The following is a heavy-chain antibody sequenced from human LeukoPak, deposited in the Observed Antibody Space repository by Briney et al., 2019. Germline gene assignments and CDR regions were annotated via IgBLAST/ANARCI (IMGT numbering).Heavy chain of an antibody. CDR1: GGSVSSGSYY. J-gene: IGHJ6*02. D-gene: IGHD4-17*01. CDR2: IYYSGST. V-gene: IGHV4-61*01. Sequence: TLSLTCTVSGGSVSSGSYYWSWIRQPPGKGLEWIGYIYYSGSTNYNPSLKSRVTISVDTSKNQFSLKLSSVTAADTAVYYCARDYGDLPYYYYGMDVWGQGTTVTVSS. CDR3: ARDYGDLPYYYYGMDV.